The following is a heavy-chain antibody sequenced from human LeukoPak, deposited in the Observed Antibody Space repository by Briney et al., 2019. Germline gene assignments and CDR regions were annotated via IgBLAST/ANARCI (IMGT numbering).Heavy chain of an antibody. CDR1: GFTFSNAW. CDR3: TTDSSGWYLRSQDFDY. Sequence: PGGSLRLSCAASGFTFSNAWMSWVRQAPGKGLEWVGRIKSKTDGGTTDYAAPVKGRFTISRDDSKNTLYLQMNSLKTEDTAVYYCTTDSSGWYLRSQDFDYWGQGTLVTVSS. D-gene: IGHD6-19*01. CDR2: IKSKTDGGTT. V-gene: IGHV3-15*01. J-gene: IGHJ4*02.